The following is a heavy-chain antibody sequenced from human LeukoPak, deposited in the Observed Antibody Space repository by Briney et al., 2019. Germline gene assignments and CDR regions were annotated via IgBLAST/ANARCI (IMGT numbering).Heavy chain of an antibody. CDR3: ARGPGYSSSWYYDY. V-gene: IGHV4-59*01. D-gene: IGHD6-13*01. J-gene: IGHJ4*02. CDR1: GGSISSYY. CDR2: IYYSGST. Sequence: SETLSLTCTVSGGSISSYYWSWIRQPPGKGLEWIGYIYYSGSTNYNPSLKSRVTISVDTSKNQFPLKLSSVTAADTAVYYCARGPGYSSSWYYDYWGQGTLVTVSS.